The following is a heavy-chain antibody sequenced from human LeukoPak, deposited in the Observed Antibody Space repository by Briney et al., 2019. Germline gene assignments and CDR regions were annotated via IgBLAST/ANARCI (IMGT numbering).Heavy chain of an antibody. V-gene: IGHV3-23*01. CDR2: ISGSGGST. J-gene: IGHJ5*02. CDR1: GFTFSTYG. D-gene: IGHD6-13*01. Sequence: GGSLRLSCAASGFTFSTYGMGWVRQAPGKGLEWVSAISGSGGSTYYADSVKGRFTISRDNSKNTLYLQMNSLRAEDTAVYYCAKDPRYSPWFDPWGQGTLVTVSS. CDR3: AKDPRYSPWFDP.